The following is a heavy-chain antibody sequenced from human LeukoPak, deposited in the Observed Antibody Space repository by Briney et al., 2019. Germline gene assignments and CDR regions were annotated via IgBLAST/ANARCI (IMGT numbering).Heavy chain of an antibody. Sequence: GGALRLSCGVSGCSFSTYSMNWVRQAPGKGREWLSYISASGGTTYYADSVKGRFTISRDNAKNSLYLQMNSLRAEDTAMYYCARSDRGYSYGSFDYWGQGTLFTVSS. D-gene: IGHD5-18*01. CDR3: ARSDRGYSYGSFDY. CDR1: GCSFSTYS. V-gene: IGHV3-48*01. CDR2: ISASGGTT. J-gene: IGHJ4*02.